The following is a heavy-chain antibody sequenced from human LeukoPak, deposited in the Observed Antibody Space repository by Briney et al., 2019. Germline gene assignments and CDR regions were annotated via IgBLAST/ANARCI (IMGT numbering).Heavy chain of an antibody. D-gene: IGHD3-3*01. CDR2: IKQDGGEK. J-gene: IGHJ4*02. Sequence: PGGSLRLSCAASGFTFSSYWMTWVRQAPGKGLEWVANIKQDGGEKFYMDSVKGRFTISRDNAKNSMYLQMNSLRAEDTAVYYCARVDMEWLLVYWGQGTLVTVSS. CDR1: GFTFSSYW. V-gene: IGHV3-7*01. CDR3: ARVDMEWLLVY.